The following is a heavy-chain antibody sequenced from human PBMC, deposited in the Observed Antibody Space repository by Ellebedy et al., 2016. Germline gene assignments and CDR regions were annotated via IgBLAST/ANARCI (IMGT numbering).Heavy chain of an antibody. V-gene: IGHV4-59*12. Sequence: SETLSLTCTVSGGSIGTYYWSWIRQPPGKGLEWIGYVYFIGSTNYNPSLKSRVTMSVDTSNNQFSLKLSSMTAADTAVYYCTRELPDDSSNYGGWFDPWGQGTLVTVSS. CDR1: GGSIGTYY. CDR2: VYFIGST. CDR3: TRELPDDSSNYGGWFDP. D-gene: IGHD4-11*01. J-gene: IGHJ5*02.